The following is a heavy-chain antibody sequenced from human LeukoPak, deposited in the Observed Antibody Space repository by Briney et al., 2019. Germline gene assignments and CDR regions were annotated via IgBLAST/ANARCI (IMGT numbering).Heavy chain of an antibody. Sequence: SETLSLTCTVSGGSISSGDYYWSWIRQPPGKGLEWIGYIYYSGSTYYNPSLKSRVTISVDTSKNQFSLKLSSVTAADTAVYYCAREIRSIAARAEFDYWGQGTLVTVPS. J-gene: IGHJ4*02. CDR2: IYYSGST. CDR3: AREIRSIAARAEFDY. CDR1: GGSISSGDYY. D-gene: IGHD6-6*01. V-gene: IGHV4-30-4*08.